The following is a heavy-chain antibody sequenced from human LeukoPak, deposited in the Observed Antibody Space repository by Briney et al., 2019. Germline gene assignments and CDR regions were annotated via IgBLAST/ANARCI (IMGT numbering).Heavy chain of an antibody. V-gene: IGHV3-48*03. J-gene: IGHJ4*02. CDR2: IKSGGRSI. CDR1: GFTFGYYE. CDR3: ARGGRCSGDNCYATLYDY. Sequence: GGSLRLSCATSGFTFGYYEMNWVRQAPGKGLEWVSYIKSGGRSIYYADSVKGRLTISRDDAKNSLYLQMNGLRPEDTAIYYCARGGRCSGDNCYATLYDYWGQGTVVTVSS. D-gene: IGHD2-15*01.